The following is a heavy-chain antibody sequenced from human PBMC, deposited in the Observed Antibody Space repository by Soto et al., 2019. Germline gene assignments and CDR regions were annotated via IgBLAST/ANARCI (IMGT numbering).Heavy chain of an antibody. Sequence: QLQLQESGPGLVKPSETLSLTCTVSGDSLNSGSFFWGWIRQPPGKGLEWIGHIYFTGTTSYSPSLKSRVTMFVDTSKTKCSLRLTSVTAADTAVYYCVRRGAVAGSQFDFWGQGTLVNVSS. CDR1: GDSLNSGSFF. CDR2: IYFTGTT. CDR3: VRRGAVAGSQFDF. V-gene: IGHV4-39*01. J-gene: IGHJ4*02. D-gene: IGHD6-19*01.